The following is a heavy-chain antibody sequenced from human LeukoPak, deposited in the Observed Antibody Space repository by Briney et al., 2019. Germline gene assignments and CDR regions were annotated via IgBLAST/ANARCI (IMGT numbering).Heavy chain of an antibody. Sequence: GRSLRLSCAASGFTFSSYGMHWVRQAPGKGLEWVAVISYDGSNKYYADSVKGRFTISRDNSKNTLYLQMNSLRAEDTAVYYCARDPAIYGDDAFDIWGQGTMVTVSS. CDR3: ARDPAIYGDDAFDI. CDR1: GFTFSSYG. J-gene: IGHJ3*02. V-gene: IGHV3-30*03. CDR2: ISYDGSNK. D-gene: IGHD4-17*01.